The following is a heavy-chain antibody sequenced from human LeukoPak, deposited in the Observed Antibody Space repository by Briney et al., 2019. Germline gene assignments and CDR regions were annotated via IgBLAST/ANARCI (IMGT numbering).Heavy chain of an antibody. CDR2: TNPSGGST. CDR1: GYTFTSYY. V-gene: IGHV1-46*01. CDR3: ARDPGGAGFDY. J-gene: IGHJ4*02. D-gene: IGHD6-19*01. Sequence: ASVKVSCKASGYTFTSYYMHWVRQAPGQGLEWMGITNPSGGSTSYAQKFQGRVTMTRDTSTSTVYMELSSLRSEDTAVYYCARDPGGAGFDYWGQGTLVTVSS.